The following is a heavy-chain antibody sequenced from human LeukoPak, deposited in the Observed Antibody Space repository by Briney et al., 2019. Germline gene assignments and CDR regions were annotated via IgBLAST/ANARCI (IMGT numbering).Heavy chain of an antibody. D-gene: IGHD6-13*01. CDR1: GFDFSNYW. J-gene: IGHJ4*02. CDR3: ARGRYSSTTYYFDS. V-gene: IGHV3-7*03. Sequence: GGSLRLSCAASGFDFSNYWMYWVRQAPGKGLEWVANIKKDGSETYYVDSVKGRFTISRDNAKNSLYLQMNSLRAEDTAIYYCARGRYSSTTYYFDSWGQGTLVTVSS. CDR2: IKKDGSET.